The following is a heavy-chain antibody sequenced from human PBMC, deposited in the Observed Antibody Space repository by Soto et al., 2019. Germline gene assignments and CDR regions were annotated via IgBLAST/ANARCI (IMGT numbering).Heavy chain of an antibody. Sequence: ASVKVSCKASGGTFSSYAISWVRQAPGQGLEWMGGIIPIFGTANYAQKFQGRVTITADESTSTAYMELSSLRSEDTAVYYCARPKGWRTYHFDYWGQGTLVTVSS. V-gene: IGHV1-69*13. CDR1: GGTFSSYA. D-gene: IGHD6-19*01. CDR2: IIPIFGTA. J-gene: IGHJ4*02. CDR3: ARPKGWRTYHFDY.